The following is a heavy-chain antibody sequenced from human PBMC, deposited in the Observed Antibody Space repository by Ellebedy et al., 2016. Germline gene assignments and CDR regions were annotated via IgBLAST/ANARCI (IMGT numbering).Heavy chain of an antibody. V-gene: IGHV3-48*04. CDR2: ISSSSSTI. D-gene: IGHD3-10*01. CDR3: ARGEELWRAFDI. J-gene: IGHJ3*02. Sequence: GGSLRLSCAASGFTFSSYSMDWVRQAPGKGLEWVSYISSSSSTIYYADSVKGRFTISRDNAASSVSLHMSTVRAEDAAVYYCARGEELWRAFDIWGQGTRVTVSS. CDR1: GFTFSSYS.